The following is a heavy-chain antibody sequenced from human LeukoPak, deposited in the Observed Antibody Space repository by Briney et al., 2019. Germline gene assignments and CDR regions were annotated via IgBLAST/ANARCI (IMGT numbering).Heavy chain of an antibody. CDR1: GGSISSYY. CDR2: IYYSGST. J-gene: IGHJ3*02. D-gene: IGHD3-22*01. Sequence: SETLSLTCTVPGGSISSYYWSWIRQPPGKGLEWIGYIYYSGSTNYNPSLKSRVTISVDTSKNQFSLKLSSVTAADTAVYYCASYDRDAFDIWGQGTMVTVSS. V-gene: IGHV4-59*01. CDR3: ASYDRDAFDI.